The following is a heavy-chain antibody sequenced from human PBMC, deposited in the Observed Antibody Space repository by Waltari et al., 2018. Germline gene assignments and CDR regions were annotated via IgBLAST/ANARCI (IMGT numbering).Heavy chain of an antibody. CDR3: ARLWVVVTPADAFDI. CDR2: IYPVDSDT. J-gene: IGHJ3*02. V-gene: IGHV5-51*03. Sequence: ELQLVQSGAEVNKPGESLKTSCKGPGYSFTSYWIGCMRHMPGKGLEWMGIIYPVDSDTRYSPSFQGQVTISADKSISTAYLKWSSLKASDTAMYYCARLWVVVTPADAFDIWGQGTMVTVSS. D-gene: IGHD2-15*01. CDR1: GYSFTSYW.